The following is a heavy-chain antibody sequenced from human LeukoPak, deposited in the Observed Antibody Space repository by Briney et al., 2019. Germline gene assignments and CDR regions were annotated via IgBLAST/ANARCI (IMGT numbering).Heavy chain of an antibody. D-gene: IGHD3-10*01. CDR2: INPNSGGT. CDR1: GYAFPGYY. V-gene: IGHV1-2*02. Sequence: GASVKVSCKASGYAFPGYYMHWVRQAPGQGLEWMGWINPNSGGTNYAQKFQGRVTMTRDTSLNTAYMELSMVRSDDTAVYYYARDGEYPNEFDYWGQGTLVTVSS. CDR3: ARDGEYPNEFDY. J-gene: IGHJ4*02.